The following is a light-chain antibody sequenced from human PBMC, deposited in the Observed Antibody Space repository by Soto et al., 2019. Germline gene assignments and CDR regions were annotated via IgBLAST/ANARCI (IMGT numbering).Light chain of an antibody. CDR2: GAS. Sequence: IVLTQSPAALSLSPGERATLSCRASQSISTYFAWYQQKPGQAPRLLIFGASNRDTGIPARFSGSGSGTDFTLTISSLEPEDFAVYYCQQRYNWRYFGQGTKLEIK. J-gene: IGKJ2*01. CDR3: QQRYNWRY. CDR1: QSISTY. V-gene: IGKV3-11*01.